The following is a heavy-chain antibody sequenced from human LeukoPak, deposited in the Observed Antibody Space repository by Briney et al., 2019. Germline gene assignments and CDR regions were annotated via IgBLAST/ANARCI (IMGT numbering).Heavy chain of an antibody. Sequence: GESLRISCVASGFTFSSNSMNRVRQAPGKGLEWVSYISSSSSIYYADSVKGRFTISRDNAKNSLYLQMNSLRDEDTAAYYCASGSGWSKFDYWGQGTLVTVSS. J-gene: IGHJ4*02. D-gene: IGHD6-19*01. CDR2: ISSSSSI. CDR1: GFTFSSNS. V-gene: IGHV3-48*02. CDR3: ASGSGWSKFDY.